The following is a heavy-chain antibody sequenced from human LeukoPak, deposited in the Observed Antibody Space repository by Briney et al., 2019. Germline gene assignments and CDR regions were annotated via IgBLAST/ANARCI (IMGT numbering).Heavy chain of an antibody. Sequence: PSQTLSLTCTVSGGSISSGSYYWSWIRQPAGKGLEWIGRIYTSGSTNYNPSLKSRVTISVDTSKNQFSLKLSSVTAADTAVYYCARERDYYDSSPSLDYWGQGTLVTVSS. D-gene: IGHD3-22*01. V-gene: IGHV4-61*02. CDR2: IYTSGST. J-gene: IGHJ4*02. CDR1: GGSISSGSYY. CDR3: ARERDYYDSSPSLDY.